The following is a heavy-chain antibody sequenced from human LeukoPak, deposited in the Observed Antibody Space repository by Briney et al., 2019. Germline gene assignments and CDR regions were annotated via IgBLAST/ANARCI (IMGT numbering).Heavy chain of an antibody. CDR3: AHTKTRYYDSSGLDY. CDR2: IRYDGSNK. Sequence: GGSLRLSCAASGFSFSSFGMHWVRQAPGMGLEWVAFIRYDGSNKFYADSVKGRFTISRDNSKNTLYLQMNSLRAEDTAVYYCAHTKTRYYDSSGLDYWGQGTLVTVSS. V-gene: IGHV3-30*02. J-gene: IGHJ4*02. CDR1: GFSFSSFG. D-gene: IGHD3-22*01.